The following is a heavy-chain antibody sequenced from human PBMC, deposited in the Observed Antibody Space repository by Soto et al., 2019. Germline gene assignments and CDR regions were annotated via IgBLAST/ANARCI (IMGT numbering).Heavy chain of an antibody. Sequence: QVPLQQWGAGLLKPSETLSLTCAVYGGSFSGYYWSWIRQPPGKGLEWIGEINHSGSTNYNPSLKSRLLISVDTSKNHFSLKLSSVTAAFRTVYYCARRHNYVWGSYRYTGMRYNCDYWGQGTLVTVTS. CDR3: ARRHNYVWGSYRYTGMRYNCDY. D-gene: IGHD3-16*02. CDR2: INHSGST. J-gene: IGHJ4*02. V-gene: IGHV4-34*01. CDR1: GGSFSGYY.